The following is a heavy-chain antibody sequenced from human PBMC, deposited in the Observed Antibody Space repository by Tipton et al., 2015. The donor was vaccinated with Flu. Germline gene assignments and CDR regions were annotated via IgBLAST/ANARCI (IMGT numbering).Heavy chain of an antibody. V-gene: IGHV1-18*01. CDR3: ARVTYYYDSSGYYGIEYFDY. CDR1: GYTFTSYG. J-gene: IGHJ4*02. Sequence: QLVQSGAEVKKPGASVKVSCKASGYTFTSYGISWVRQAPGQGLEWMGWISAYNGNTNYAQELQGRVTMTTDTSTSTAYMELRSLRSDDTAVYYCARVTYYYDSSGYYGIEYFDYWDQGTLVTVSS. D-gene: IGHD3-22*01. CDR2: ISAYNGNT.